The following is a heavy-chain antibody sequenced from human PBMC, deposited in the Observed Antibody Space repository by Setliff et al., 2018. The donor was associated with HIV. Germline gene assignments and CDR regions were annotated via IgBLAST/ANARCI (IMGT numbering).Heavy chain of an antibody. D-gene: IGHD4-17*01. Sequence: ASVKVSCKTSGGTLNSYAISWVRQAPGQGLEWMGGIIPIFGTANYAQKFQGRVTITADESTSTAYMELTGLRSEDTAVYYCATGPTMVTSKGFWGQGTLVTVSS. CDR2: IIPIFGTA. CDR1: GGTLNSYA. CDR3: ATGPTMVTSKGF. J-gene: IGHJ4*02. V-gene: IGHV1-69*13.